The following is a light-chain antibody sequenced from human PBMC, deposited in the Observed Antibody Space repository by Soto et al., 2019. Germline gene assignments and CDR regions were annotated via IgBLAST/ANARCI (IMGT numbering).Light chain of an antibody. CDR1: QSINNL. V-gene: IGKV1-5*01. Sequence: DVQMTQSPSTLSASVGDRVTITCRASQSINNLLAWYQQKPGKAPKFLIYDVSTLESGVPPRFSGSGSGTEFTLTISSLQPEDFATYYCQQYDSYPLTFGGGTKVDSK. CDR3: QQYDSYPLT. J-gene: IGKJ4*01. CDR2: DVS.